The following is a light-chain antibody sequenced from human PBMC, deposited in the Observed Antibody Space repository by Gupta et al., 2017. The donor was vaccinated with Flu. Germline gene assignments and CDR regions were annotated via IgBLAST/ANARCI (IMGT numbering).Light chain of an antibody. CDR1: HSISIW. J-gene: IGKJ5*01. Sequence: QMTQSPSTLSASVGDRVTITCRASHSISIWLAWYQQKPGKAPKLLISKASTLESGVPSRFSGSGSGTEFTLTISRLQPEDFATYYCQEYNTYSITFGQGTRLDIK. V-gene: IGKV1-5*03. CDR2: KAS. CDR3: QEYNTYSIT.